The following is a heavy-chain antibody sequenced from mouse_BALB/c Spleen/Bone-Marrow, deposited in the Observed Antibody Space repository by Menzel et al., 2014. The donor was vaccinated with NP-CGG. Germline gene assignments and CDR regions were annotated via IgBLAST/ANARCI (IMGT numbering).Heavy chain of an antibody. D-gene: IGHD2-14*01. CDR3: ARDGDYRYAWFAY. CDR1: GFTFSDYY. CDR2: ISDAGSYT. J-gene: IGHJ3*01. V-gene: IGHV5-4*02. Sequence: EVMLVESGGGLVKPGGSLKLSCAASGFTFSDYYMYWVRQTPEKRLEWVATISDAGSYTYYPDSVKGRFTISRDNAKNNLYLQMISLKSEDTATYYCARDGDYRYAWFAYWGQGTLVTVST.